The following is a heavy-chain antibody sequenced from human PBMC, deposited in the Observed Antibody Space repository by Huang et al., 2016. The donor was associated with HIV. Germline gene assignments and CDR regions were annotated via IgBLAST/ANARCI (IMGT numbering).Heavy chain of an antibody. D-gene: IGHD6-25*01. V-gene: IGHV4-34*02. CDR3: ARGPAPDY. CDR1: GGSFSGYY. J-gene: IGHJ4*02. CDR2: INHSGST. Sequence: QVQLQQWGAGLLKPSETLSLTCAVYGGSFSGYYWTWIRQPPGTGLEWIGGINHSGSTNYKASLKRRVRISVDTSKKQFSLKLKSVTAADTAVYYCARGPAPDYWGQGTLVTVSS.